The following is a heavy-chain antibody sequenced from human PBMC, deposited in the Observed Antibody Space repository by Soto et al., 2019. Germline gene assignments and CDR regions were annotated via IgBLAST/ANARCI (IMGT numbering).Heavy chain of an antibody. CDR1: GYTFTNSW. Sequence: GESLKISCKASGYTFTNSWIAWVRQTPGKGLEWMGIIFPSDSDTRYNPSFQGQVTISVDNSISTAYLRWNSLKASDTATYFCARPPSDKFDNTQYNYRFHFWGPGT. CDR2: IFPSDSDT. V-gene: IGHV5-51*01. J-gene: IGHJ4*02. CDR3: ARPPSDKFDNTQYNYRFHF. D-gene: IGHD1-1*01.